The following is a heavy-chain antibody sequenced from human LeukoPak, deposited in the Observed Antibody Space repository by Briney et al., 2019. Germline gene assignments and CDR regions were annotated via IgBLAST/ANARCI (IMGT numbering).Heavy chain of an antibody. CDR2: INPNSGGT. CDR1: GYTFTGYY. CDR3: ARDSVSYWGYYFDY. J-gene: IGHJ4*02. D-gene: IGHD1-26*01. V-gene: IGHV1-2*02. Sequence: ASVKVSCKASGYTFTGYYMHWVRQAPGQGLEWMGWINPNSGGTNYAQKFQGRVTMTRDTSISTAYMELSRLRSDDTAVYYCARDSVSYWGYYFDYWGQGTLVTVSS.